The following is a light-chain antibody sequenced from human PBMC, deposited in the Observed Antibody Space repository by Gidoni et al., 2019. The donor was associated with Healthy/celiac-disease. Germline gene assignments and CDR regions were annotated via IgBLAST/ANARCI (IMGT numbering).Light chain of an antibody. CDR3: QQRSNWPLLT. CDR2: DAS. Sequence: EIVLTQSPATLSLSPGERATLSCRASQSVSSYLAWYQQKPGQAPRLLIYDASNRATGIPSRFSGSGSGTDFTLTIRSLEPEDFAVYYCQQRSNWPLLTFGGXTKVEIK. CDR1: QSVSSY. V-gene: IGKV3-11*01. J-gene: IGKJ4*01.